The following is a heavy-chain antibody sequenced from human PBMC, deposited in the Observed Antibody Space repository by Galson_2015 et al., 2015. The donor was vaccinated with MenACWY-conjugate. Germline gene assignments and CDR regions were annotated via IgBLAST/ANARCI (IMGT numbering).Heavy chain of an antibody. Sequence: SLRLSCAASGFTFSTYSMNWVRQAPGKGLEWVSYISSSSSTIYYADSVKGRFTISRDNAKNSLYLQMNTLRDEDTAVYYCAKAYIVVVPDAAYDCWGQGALVTVSS. J-gene: IGHJ4*02. CDR2: ISSSSSTI. CDR3: AKAYIVVVPDAAYDC. D-gene: IGHD2-2*01. CDR1: GFTFSTYS. V-gene: IGHV3-48*02.